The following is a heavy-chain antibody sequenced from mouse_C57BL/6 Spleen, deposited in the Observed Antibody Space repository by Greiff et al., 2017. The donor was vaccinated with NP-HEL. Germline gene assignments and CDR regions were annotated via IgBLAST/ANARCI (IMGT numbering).Heavy chain of an antibody. CDR3: ARSGYGSSYWYFDV. CDR2: INPSNGGT. Sequence: QVQLQQPGTELVKPGASVKLSCKASGYTFTSYWMHWVKQRPGQGLEWIGNINPSNGGTNYNEKFKSTATLTVDKSSSTAYMQLSGLTSEDSAVYYCARSGYGSSYWYFDVWGTGTTVTVSS. CDR1: GYTFTSYW. D-gene: IGHD1-1*01. V-gene: IGHV1-53*01. J-gene: IGHJ1*03.